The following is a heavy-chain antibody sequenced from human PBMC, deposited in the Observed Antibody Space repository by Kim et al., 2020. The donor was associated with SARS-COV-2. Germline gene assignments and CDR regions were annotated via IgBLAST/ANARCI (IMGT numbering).Heavy chain of an antibody. CDR1: GYSFTSYW. CDR2: IYPGDSDT. Sequence: GESLKISCKGSGYSFTSYWIGWVRQMPGKGLEWMGIIYPGDSDTRYSPSLQGQVTIPADKSISTAYLQWSSLKASDTAMYYCARSGYYYVSSGYYSVDYWGQGTLVTVSS. CDR3: ARSGYYYVSSGYYSVDY. J-gene: IGHJ4*02. D-gene: IGHD3-22*01. V-gene: IGHV5-51*01.